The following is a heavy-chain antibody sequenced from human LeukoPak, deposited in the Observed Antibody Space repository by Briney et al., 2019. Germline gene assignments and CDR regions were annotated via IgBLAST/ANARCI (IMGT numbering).Heavy chain of an antibody. CDR2: ISWNSGSI. D-gene: IGHD3-10*01. J-gene: IGHJ4*02. CDR1: GFTFDDYA. V-gene: IGHV3-9*01. CDR3: AKSIEGSGSYYDSYFDY. Sequence: PGRSLRLSCEASGFTFDDYAMHWVRQAPGKGLEWVSGISWNSGSIGYADSVKGRFTISRDNAKNSLYLQMISLRVEDTALYYCAKSIEGSGSYYDSYFDYWGQGTLVTVSS.